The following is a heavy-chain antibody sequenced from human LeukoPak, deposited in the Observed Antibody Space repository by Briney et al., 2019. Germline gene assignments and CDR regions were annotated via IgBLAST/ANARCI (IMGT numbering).Heavy chain of an antibody. V-gene: IGHV3-7*01. Sequence: GSLRLSCAASGFTFSSYWMSWVRQAPGKGLEWVANIKQDGNEKYYLDSVKGRFTISRDNAKNSLYLQMNSLRDEDTAVYYCGRDRIAERGTGWRVDYWAQGTLVTVSS. CDR1: GFTFSSYW. CDR3: GRDRIAERGTGWRVDY. J-gene: IGHJ4*02. D-gene: IGHD6-13*01. CDR2: IKQDGNEK.